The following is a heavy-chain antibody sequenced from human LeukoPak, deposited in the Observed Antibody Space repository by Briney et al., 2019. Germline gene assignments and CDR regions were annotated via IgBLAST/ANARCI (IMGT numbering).Heavy chain of an antibody. J-gene: IGHJ4*02. CDR1: GFTFSSYA. Sequence: PGGSLRLSCAASGFTFSSYAMHWVRQAPGKGLEYVSAISSNGGSTYYANSVKGRFTISRDNSENTLYLQMGSLRAEDMAVYYCARDTDYGSGSDWGQGTLVTVSS. CDR2: ISSNGGST. CDR3: ARDTDYGSGSD. D-gene: IGHD3-10*01. V-gene: IGHV3-64*01.